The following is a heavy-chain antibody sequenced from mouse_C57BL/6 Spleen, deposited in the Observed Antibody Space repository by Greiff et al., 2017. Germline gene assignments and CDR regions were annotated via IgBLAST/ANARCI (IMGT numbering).Heavy chain of an antibody. J-gene: IGHJ1*03. CDR2: IDPEDGET. CDR1: GFNIKDYY. D-gene: IGHD1-1*01. Sequence: EVQLVEPGAELVKPGASVKLSCTASGFNIKDYYMHWVKQRTEQGLEWIGRIDPEDGETKYAPKFQGKATITADTSSNTAYLQLSSLTSEDTAVYYCASIYYYGEGYFDVWGTGTTVTVSS. CDR3: ASIYYYGEGYFDV. V-gene: IGHV14-2*01.